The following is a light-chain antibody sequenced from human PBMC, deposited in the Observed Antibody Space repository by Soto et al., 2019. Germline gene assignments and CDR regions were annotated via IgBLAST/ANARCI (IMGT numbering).Light chain of an antibody. CDR3: QKYNSAPNT. CDR1: RDISSS. J-gene: IGKJ2*01. CDR2: AAS. V-gene: IGKV1-27*01. Sequence: DVQMTQSPSSLSASVGDRVTITCRASRDISSSLAWYQQKPGKVPKLLIYAASTFHAGVQSRFSGSGSGKFFTLTINSLQPEDGATYYCQKYNSAPNTFGRGTRLEIK.